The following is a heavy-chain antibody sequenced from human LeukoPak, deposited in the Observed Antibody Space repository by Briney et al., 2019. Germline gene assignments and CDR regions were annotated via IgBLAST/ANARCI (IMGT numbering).Heavy chain of an antibody. V-gene: IGHV1-69*13. CDR2: IIPIFGTA. CDR1: GYTLTELS. D-gene: IGHD6-19*01. J-gene: IGHJ4*02. CDR3: ASIDEQWLVLDY. Sequence: ASVKVSCKVSGYTLTELSMHWVRQAPGQGLEWMGGIIPIFGTANYAQKFQGRVTITADESTSTAYMELSSLRSEDTAVYYCASIDEQWLVLDYWGQGTLVTVSS.